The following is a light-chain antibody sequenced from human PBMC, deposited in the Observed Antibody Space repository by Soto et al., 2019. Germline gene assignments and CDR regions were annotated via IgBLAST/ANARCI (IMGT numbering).Light chain of an antibody. Sequence: EIVLTQFPASLSLSPGETATLSCRASEGVSNYLAWYQQKPCQAPRLIIYDASNRATAIPARFSGSESGTYVTHTISILEPEDAALYFGLQRSQWLTFGGGTKVEIK. CDR3: LQRSQWLT. CDR2: DAS. V-gene: IGKV3-11*01. CDR1: EGVSNY. J-gene: IGKJ4*01.